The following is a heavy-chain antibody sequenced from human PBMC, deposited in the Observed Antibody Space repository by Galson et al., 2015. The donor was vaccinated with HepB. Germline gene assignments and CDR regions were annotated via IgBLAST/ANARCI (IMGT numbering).Heavy chain of an antibody. Sequence: SVKVSCKASGYTFTNYAVHWVRQAPGQRLDWMGWINAGSGDTEYSQKFQGRVTITSDTSASTACMELSSLRSEDTAVFYCARGDEITSLSFDYWGQGTLVTVSS. D-gene: IGHD2-2*01. CDR2: INAGSGDT. V-gene: IGHV1-3*01. J-gene: IGHJ4*02. CDR1: GYTFTNYA. CDR3: ARGDEITSLSFDY.